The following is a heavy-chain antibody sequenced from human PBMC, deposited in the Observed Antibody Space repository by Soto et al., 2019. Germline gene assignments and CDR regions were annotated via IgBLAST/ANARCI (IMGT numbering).Heavy chain of an antibody. V-gene: IGHV3-30-3*01. CDR2: ISYDGSNK. Sequence: QVQLVESGGGVVQPGRSLRLSCAASGFTFSSYAMHWVRQAPGKGLEWVAVISYDGSNKYYADSVKGRFTISRDNSKNTLYLQMNSLRAEDTAVYYCARDRHDPMVRGVISGLFDYWGQGTLVTGSS. CDR3: ARDRHDPMVRGVISGLFDY. J-gene: IGHJ4*02. CDR1: GFTFSSYA. D-gene: IGHD3-10*01.